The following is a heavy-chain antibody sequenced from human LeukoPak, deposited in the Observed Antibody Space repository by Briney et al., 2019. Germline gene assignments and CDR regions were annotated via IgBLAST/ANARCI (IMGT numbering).Heavy chain of an antibody. CDR3: ARGIVVVPAGAFDI. V-gene: IGHV3-21*01. Sequence: GGSLRLSCAASGFTFSSYSMNWVRQAPGKGLEWVSSISSSSSYIYCADSVKGRFTISRDNAKNSLYLQMNSLRAEDTAVYYCARGIVVVPAGAFDIWGQGTMVTVSS. J-gene: IGHJ3*02. CDR1: GFTFSSYS. CDR2: ISSSSSYI. D-gene: IGHD2-2*01.